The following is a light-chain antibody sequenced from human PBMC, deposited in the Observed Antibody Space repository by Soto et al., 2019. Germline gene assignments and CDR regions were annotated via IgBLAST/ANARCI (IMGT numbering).Light chain of an antibody. CDR3: SSYTSSSTLLYV. CDR1: SSDVGGYNY. Sequence: QSVLTQPASVSGSPGQSITISCTGTSSDVGGYNYVSWYQQHPGKAPKLMIYEVSNRPSGVSNRFSGSKSGNTASLTISGLQAEDEVDYYCSSYTSSSTLLYVFGTGTKVTVL. J-gene: IGLJ1*01. CDR2: EVS. V-gene: IGLV2-14*01.